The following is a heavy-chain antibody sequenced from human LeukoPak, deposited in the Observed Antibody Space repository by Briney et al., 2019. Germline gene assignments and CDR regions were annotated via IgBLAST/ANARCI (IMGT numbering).Heavy chain of an antibody. CDR2: NSGSA. CDR3: ARVGSGRGYYLDY. D-gene: IGHD6-19*01. CDR1: GGSINSYY. J-gene: IGHJ4*02. Sequence: PSETLSLTCIVSGGSINSYYWSWIRQPLGKGLEWIGYNSGSANYNPSLKSRVTISVDTSKNQFSLKLSSVTAADTAVYYCARVGSGRGYYLDYWGQGTLVTVSS. V-gene: IGHV4-59*01.